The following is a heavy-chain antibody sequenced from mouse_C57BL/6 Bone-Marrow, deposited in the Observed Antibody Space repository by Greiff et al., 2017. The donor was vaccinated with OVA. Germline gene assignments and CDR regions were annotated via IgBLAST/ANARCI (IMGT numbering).Heavy chain of an antibody. CDR3: ARSSDGYYGDAMDY. V-gene: IGHV1-54*01. Sequence: QVQLQQSGAELVRPGPSVKVSCKASGYAFTNYLIEWVKQRPGQGLEWIGVINPGSGGTNYNEKFKGKATLTADKSSSTAYMQLSSLTSEDSAVYFCARSSDGYYGDAMDYWGQGTSVTVSS. CDR1: GYAFTNYL. D-gene: IGHD2-3*01. J-gene: IGHJ4*01. CDR2: INPGSGGT.